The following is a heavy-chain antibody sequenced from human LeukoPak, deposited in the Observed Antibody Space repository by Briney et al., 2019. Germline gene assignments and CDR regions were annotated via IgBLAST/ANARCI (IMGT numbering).Heavy chain of an antibody. CDR3: ARIPSPGWFDP. Sequence: SETLSLTCSVSGDSISTSSYYWGWIRQPPGKGLEWIANIYYSGSTYYNPSLKNRVTISISTSKNQFSLKLTSVTAADTAVYYCARIPSPGWFDPWGQGTLVTVSS. J-gene: IGHJ5*02. V-gene: IGHV4-39*07. CDR1: GDSISTSSYY. CDR2: IYYSGST.